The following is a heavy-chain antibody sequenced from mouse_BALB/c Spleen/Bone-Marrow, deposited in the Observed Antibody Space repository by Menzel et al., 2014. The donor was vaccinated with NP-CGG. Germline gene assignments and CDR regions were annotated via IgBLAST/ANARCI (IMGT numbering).Heavy chain of an antibody. V-gene: IGHV1S81*02. CDR2: INPSNGRT. CDR3: ARRATTVVATDY. CDR1: GYTFTSYW. D-gene: IGHD1-1*01. Sequence: QVQLKEFSAELVKPRASVKLSCKASGYTFTSYWMHWVKQRPGQGLEWIGEINPSNGRTNYNEKFKSKATLTVDKSSSTAYMQLSSLASEDSAVYYCARRATTVVATDYWGQGTTLTVSS. J-gene: IGHJ2*01.